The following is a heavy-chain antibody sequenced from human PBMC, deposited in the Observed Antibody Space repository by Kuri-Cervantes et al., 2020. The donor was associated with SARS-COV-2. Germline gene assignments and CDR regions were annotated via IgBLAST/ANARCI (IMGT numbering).Heavy chain of an antibody. J-gene: IGHJ4*02. CDR3: ARAPGYSYGSFDY. V-gene: IGHV4-4*02. CDR1: GGSISSSNW. CDR2: IYHSGST. D-gene: IGHD5-18*01. Sequence: SETLSLTCTVSGGSISSSNWWSWVRQPPGKGLEWIGEIYHSGSTNYNPSLKSRVTISVDKSKNQFSLKLSSVTAADTAVYYCARAPGYSYGSFDYWGQGTLVTVSS.